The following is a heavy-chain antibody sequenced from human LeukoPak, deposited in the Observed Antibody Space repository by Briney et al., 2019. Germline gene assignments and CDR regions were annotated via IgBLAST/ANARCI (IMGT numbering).Heavy chain of an antibody. J-gene: IGHJ4*02. V-gene: IGHV3-7*01. D-gene: IGHD6-19*01. CDR3: ARVGGWYTYYFDY. CDR2: IKQDGSEK. Sequence: PGGSLRLSCAASGFTFISYSMNWVRQAPGKGLEWVANIKQDGSEKYYVDSVKGRFTISRDNAKNSLYLQMNSLRAEDTAVYYCARVGGWYTYYFDYWGQGTLVTVSS. CDR1: GFTFISYS.